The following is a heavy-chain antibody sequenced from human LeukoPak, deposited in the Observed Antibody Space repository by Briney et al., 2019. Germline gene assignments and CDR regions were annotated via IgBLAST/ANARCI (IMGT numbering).Heavy chain of an antibody. CDR3: ARGGAYYDSSGYPFGC. V-gene: IGHV1-2*06. D-gene: IGHD3-22*01. Sequence: ASVKVSCKASGYTFTGYYMHWVRQAPGQGLEWMGRINPNSGGTNYAQKFQGRVTMTRDTSISTAYMELSRLRSDDTAVYYCARGGAYYDSSGYPFGCWGQGTLVTVSS. CDR2: INPNSGGT. J-gene: IGHJ4*02. CDR1: GYTFTGYY.